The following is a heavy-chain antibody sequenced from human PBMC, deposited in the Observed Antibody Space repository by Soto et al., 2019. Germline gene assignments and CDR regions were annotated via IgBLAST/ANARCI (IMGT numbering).Heavy chain of an antibody. V-gene: IGHV1-18*01. CDR3: VKDRDSNSWPSRDV. CDR2: ISPKSGSI. D-gene: IGHD3-22*01. J-gene: IGHJ6*02. Sequence: QVHLVQSGAEVKKHGASVNVSCKTSGYTFTRNGISWVRQAPGQGLEWMGWISPKSGSIKYAQKFQGRVIMTTDTSTSTAYMELRSLRSDDTAVYYCVKDRDSNSWPSRDVWGPGTTVTVSS. CDR1: GYTFTRNG.